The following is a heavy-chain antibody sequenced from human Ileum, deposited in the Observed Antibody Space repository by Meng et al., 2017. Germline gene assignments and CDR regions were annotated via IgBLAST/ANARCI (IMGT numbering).Heavy chain of an antibody. V-gene: IGHV3-74*01. CDR1: GFTFNDHW. J-gene: IGHJ1*01. Sequence: EGQRVESGGCLAPPGGSLRLSCAASGFTFNDHWMHWVRQGPGKGLVWVSRINPDGSDPTYADSVKGRFTISRDNAKNTVYLQMNSLRAEDTALYYCTNDRLNHWGQGALVTVSS. CDR2: INPDGSDP. CDR3: TNDRLNH. D-gene: IGHD1-1*01.